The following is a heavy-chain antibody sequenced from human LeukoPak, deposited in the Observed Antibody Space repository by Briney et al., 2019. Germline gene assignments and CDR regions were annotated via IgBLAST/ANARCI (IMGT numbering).Heavy chain of an antibody. CDR2: ISSSGRTI. CDR3: ARDWDGYTDY. D-gene: IGHD5-24*01. J-gene: IGHJ4*02. CDR1: VYTFSTYG. Sequence: GGSLRLSCSGSVYTFSTYGMNWVRQAPGRGLEWVSYISSSGRTIYYADSVKGRFTISRDNAENSVYLQMNSLRAEDTAVYYCARDWDGYTDYWGQGTLLTVSS. V-gene: IGHV3-48*01.